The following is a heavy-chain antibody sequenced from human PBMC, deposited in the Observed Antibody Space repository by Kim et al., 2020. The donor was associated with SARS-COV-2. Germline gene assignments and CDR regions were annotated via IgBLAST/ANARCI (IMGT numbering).Heavy chain of an antibody. V-gene: IGHV3-15*01. Sequence: AAPVNGRFTNARDDSKNTLYLQMNSLKTEDTAVYYCTSGLWFGEPSPSDYWGQGTLVTVSS. J-gene: IGHJ4*02. CDR3: TSGLWFGEPSPSDY. D-gene: IGHD3-10*01.